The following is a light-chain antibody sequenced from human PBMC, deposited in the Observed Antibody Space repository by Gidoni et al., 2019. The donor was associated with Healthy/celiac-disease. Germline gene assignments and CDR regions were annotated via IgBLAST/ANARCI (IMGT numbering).Light chain of an antibody. V-gene: IGLV1-47*01. CDR1: SSNIGSNY. CDR2: RNN. Sequence: PGQRVTISCSGSSSNIGSNYVYWYQQLPGTAPKLLIYRNNQRPSGVPDRFSGSKSGTSASLAISGLRSEDEADYYCAAWDDSLSGVVFGGGTKLTVL. J-gene: IGLJ2*01. CDR3: AAWDDSLSGVV.